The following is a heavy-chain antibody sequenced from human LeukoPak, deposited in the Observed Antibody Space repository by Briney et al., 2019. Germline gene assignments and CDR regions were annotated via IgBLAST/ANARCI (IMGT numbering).Heavy chain of an antibody. D-gene: IGHD3-16*02. CDR2: IHHDGRI. CDR3: ASVVPPKGHAFDI. Sequence: SETLSLTCDVSGGSIDSTNWWNWVRQPPGKGLEWIGEIHHDGRINYNPSLKSRVTLSVDKSKNQFSLKLSSVTAADTAVYYCASVVPPKGHAFDIWGQGTMVTVSS. J-gene: IGHJ3*02. CDR1: GGSIDSTNW. V-gene: IGHV4/OR15-8*01.